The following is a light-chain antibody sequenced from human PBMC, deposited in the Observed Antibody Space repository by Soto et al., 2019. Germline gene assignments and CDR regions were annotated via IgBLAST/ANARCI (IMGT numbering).Light chain of an antibody. J-gene: IGKJ4*01. CDR3: LRRSNWPPSLT. CDR1: QSVSSY. CDR2: DTS. V-gene: IGKV3-11*01. Sequence: EIVLTQSPATLSLSPGERATLSCRASQSVSSYLAWYQQKPGQAPRLLIYDTSNRATSIPARFSGSGSGTDFTLTISSLEPEDFAVYYCLRRSNWPPSLTFGGGTKVEIK.